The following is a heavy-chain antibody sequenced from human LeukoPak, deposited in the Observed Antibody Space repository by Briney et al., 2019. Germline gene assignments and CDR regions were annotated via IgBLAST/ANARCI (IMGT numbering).Heavy chain of an antibody. CDR1: GFTFSSYW. CDR3: ARVAYDSSGYYPAY. D-gene: IGHD3-22*01. CDR2: IKQDGSEK. V-gene: IGHV3-7*01. Sequence: GGSLRLSCAASGFTFSSYWMSWVRQAPGKGLEWVANIKQDGSEKYYVDSVKGRFTISRDNAKNSLYLQMNSLRAEDTAVYYCARVAYDSSGYYPAYWGQGTLVTVSS. J-gene: IGHJ4*02.